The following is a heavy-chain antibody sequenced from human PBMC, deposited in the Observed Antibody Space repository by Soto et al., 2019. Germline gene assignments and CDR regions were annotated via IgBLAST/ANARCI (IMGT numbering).Heavy chain of an antibody. CDR1: GGSVSSGSYY. CDR2: IYYSGST. Sequence: PAETLSLTCTVSGGSVSSGSYYWSWIRQPPGKGLEWIGYIYYSGSTNYNPSLKSRVTISVDTSKNQFSLKLSSVTAADTAVYYCDMRLPTVVLCEASYSYGIYAWGQGTTLTVSS. V-gene: IGHV4-61*01. D-gene: IGHD1-26*01. J-gene: IGHJ6*02. CDR3: DMRLPTVVLCEASYSYGIYA.